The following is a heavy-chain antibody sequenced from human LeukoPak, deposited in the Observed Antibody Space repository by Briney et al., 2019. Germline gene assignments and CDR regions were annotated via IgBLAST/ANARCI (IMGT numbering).Heavy chain of an antibody. J-gene: IGHJ6*03. CDR2: ISAYNGNT. D-gene: IGHD5-18*01. CDR3: ARVGYSYGLVYYYYYYMDV. CDR1: GYTFTSYG. V-gene: IGHV1-18*01. Sequence: ASVKVSCKASGYTFTSYGISWVRQAPGQGLEWMGWISAYNGNTNYAQKLQGRVTMTTDTSTSTAYMELRSLRSDDTAVYYRARVGYSYGLVYYYYYYMDVWGKGTTVIVSS.